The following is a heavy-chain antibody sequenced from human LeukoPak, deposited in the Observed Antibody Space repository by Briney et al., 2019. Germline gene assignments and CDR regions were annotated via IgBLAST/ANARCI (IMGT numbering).Heavy chain of an antibody. Sequence: GEPLHTSGKGSGSTFISYWIGGVRHMPGKGLEWMGIIYPGDSDTRYSPSFQGQVTISADKSISTVYLQWCSLKASDTAMYYCARQIVATIKVFDYWGQGTLVTVSS. V-gene: IGHV5-51*01. J-gene: IGHJ4*02. CDR2: IYPGDSDT. CDR3: ARQIVATIKVFDY. CDR1: GSTFISYW. D-gene: IGHD5-12*01.